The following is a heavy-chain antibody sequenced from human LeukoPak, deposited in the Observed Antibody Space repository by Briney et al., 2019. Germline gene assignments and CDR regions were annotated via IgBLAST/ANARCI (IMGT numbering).Heavy chain of an antibody. Sequence: GGSLRLSCAASGFTFDDYAMHWVRRAPGKGLEWVSAIYWHSGTIVYEGSVKGRFTISRENAQDSLYLQMNSLRPDDTAFYYCAKGAASTISRTWFAPWGQGTLVTVSS. CDR1: GFTFDDYA. D-gene: IGHD2/OR15-2a*01. J-gene: IGHJ5*02. CDR3: AKGAASTISRTWFAP. V-gene: IGHV3-9*01. CDR2: IYWHSGTI.